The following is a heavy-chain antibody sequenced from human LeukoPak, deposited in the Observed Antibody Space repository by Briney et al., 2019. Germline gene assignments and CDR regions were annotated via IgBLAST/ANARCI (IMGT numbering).Heavy chain of an antibody. Sequence: SETLFLTCTVSGGSISSYYWSWIRQPPGKGLEWIGYIYYSGSTNYNPSLKSRVTISVDTSKNQFSLKLSSVTAADTAVYYCARQLYSYGYVSKIAFDIWGQGTMVTVSS. D-gene: IGHD5-18*01. CDR1: GGSISSYY. V-gene: IGHV4-59*01. CDR2: IYYSGST. CDR3: ARQLYSYGYVSKIAFDI. J-gene: IGHJ3*02.